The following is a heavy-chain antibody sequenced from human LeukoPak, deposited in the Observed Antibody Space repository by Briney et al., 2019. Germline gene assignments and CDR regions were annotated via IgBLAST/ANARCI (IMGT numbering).Heavy chain of an antibody. V-gene: IGHV3-11*01. D-gene: IGHD6-6*01. Sequence: PGGSLRLSCAVSGFTFSDHYMTWIRQAPGKGLEWVSYISGSGSTIYYADSVRGRFTISRDNAKNSMYLQMNSLKAEDTAVYYCARDRIAARFDYWGQGALVTVSS. CDR1: GFTFSDHY. CDR2: ISGSGSTI. J-gene: IGHJ4*02. CDR3: ARDRIAARFDY.